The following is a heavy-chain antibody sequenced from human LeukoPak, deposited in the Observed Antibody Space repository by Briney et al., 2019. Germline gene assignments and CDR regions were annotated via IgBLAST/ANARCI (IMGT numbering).Heavy chain of an antibody. V-gene: IGHV3-64D*06. CDR1: GFHFNSLP. D-gene: IGHD6-19*01. Sequence: PGGSLRLSCSASGFHFNSLPMHWVAQAPGEGLEYVSAISSNGRSTYYPDSVKSRFTISRDNSKNTLYLQMSSLSAEVTAVYYCVKAIGLAGPFDCWGQGTLVTVSS. CDR2: ISSNGRST. J-gene: IGHJ4*02. CDR3: VKAIGLAGPFDC.